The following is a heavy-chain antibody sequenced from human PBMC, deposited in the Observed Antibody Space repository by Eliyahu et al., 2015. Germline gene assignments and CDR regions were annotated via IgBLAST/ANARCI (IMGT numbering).Heavy chain of an antibody. CDR1: GFTISTNY. CDR3: ARGDFRRTDY. J-gene: IGHJ4*02. V-gene: IGHV3-66*01. D-gene: IGHD3-3*01. CDR2: IYSGGST. Sequence: EVQLVESGGGLAQPGGSLRLSCAASGFTISTNYMSWVRQAPGKGLGWVSVIYSGGSTYYADSVKGRFNISRDNSKNTLYLQMNSLRVEDTAVYYCARGDFRRTDYWGQGTLVTVSS.